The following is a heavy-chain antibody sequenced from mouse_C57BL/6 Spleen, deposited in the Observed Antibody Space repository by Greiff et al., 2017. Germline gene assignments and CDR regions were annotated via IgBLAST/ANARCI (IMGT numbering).Heavy chain of an antibody. V-gene: IGHV5-17*01. Sequence: EVKLMEPGGGLVKPGGSLKLSCAASGFTFSDYGMHWVRQAPEKGLEWVAYISSGSSTIYYADTVKGRFTISRDNAKNTLFLQMTSLRSEDTAMYYCAGGLRRARDYWGQGTSVTVSS. D-gene: IGHD2-4*01. J-gene: IGHJ4*01. CDR1: GFTFSDYG. CDR2: ISSGSSTI. CDR3: AGGLRRARDY.